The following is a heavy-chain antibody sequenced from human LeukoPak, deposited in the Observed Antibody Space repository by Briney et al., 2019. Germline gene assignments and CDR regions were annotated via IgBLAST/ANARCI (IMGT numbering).Heavy chain of an antibody. V-gene: IGHV4-59*01. CDR3: ARVPPLNYDRSCPPVDY. Sequence: SETLSLTCTVSGGSISTYYWSWIRQPPGKGLEWIGYIHYSGSTNYNPSLKSRVTISVDTSKNQFSLKLSSVTAADTAVYYCARVPPLNYDRSCPPVDYWGQGTLVTVSS. D-gene: IGHD3-22*01. J-gene: IGHJ4*02. CDR2: IHYSGST. CDR1: GGSISTYY.